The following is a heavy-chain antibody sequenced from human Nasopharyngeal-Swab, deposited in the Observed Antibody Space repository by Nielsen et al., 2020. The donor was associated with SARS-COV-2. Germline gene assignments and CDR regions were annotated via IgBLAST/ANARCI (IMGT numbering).Heavy chain of an antibody. CDR2: INHSGST. D-gene: IGHD2-2*01. CDR3: ARDTIGYCSSTSCYQYYYYYMDV. V-gene: IGHV4-34*01. Sequence: WIRQSPGKGLEWIGEINHSGSTNYNPSLKSRVTISVDTSKNQFSLKLSSVTAADTAVYYCARDTIGYCSSTSCYQYYYYYMDVWGKGTTVTVSS. J-gene: IGHJ6*03.